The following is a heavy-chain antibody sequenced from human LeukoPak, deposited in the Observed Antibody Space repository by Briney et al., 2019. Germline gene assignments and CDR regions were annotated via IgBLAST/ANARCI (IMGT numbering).Heavy chain of an antibody. J-gene: IGHJ4*02. CDR1: GFTFSSYS. D-gene: IGHD1-26*01. Sequence: GGSLRLSCAASGFTFSSYSMSWVRQAPGKGLEWVANIKEDGSEEQYGDSVKGRFTISRVNAKNSLYLQMNSLRAEDTAVYYCARGSYRGSLFDYWGQGTLVTVSS. V-gene: IGHV3-7*01. CDR2: IKEDGSEE. CDR3: ARGSYRGSLFDY.